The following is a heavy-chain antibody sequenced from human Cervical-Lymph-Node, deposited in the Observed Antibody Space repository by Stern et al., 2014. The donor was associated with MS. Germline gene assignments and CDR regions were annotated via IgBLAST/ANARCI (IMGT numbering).Heavy chain of an antibody. Sequence: QDQLVQSGDEVKQPGASVKISCKASGYTFTHYYMHWVRQAPGQGLEWMGIINPSGDSTSYAQKFEGRVTMTRDTSTSTVNMELSSLTSGDTAVYYCARLRGYNVLTGYLDYWGQGTRVTASS. V-gene: IGHV1-46*01. D-gene: IGHD3-9*01. J-gene: IGHJ4*02. CDR1: GYTFTHYY. CDR3: ARLRGYNVLTGYLDY. CDR2: INPSGDST.